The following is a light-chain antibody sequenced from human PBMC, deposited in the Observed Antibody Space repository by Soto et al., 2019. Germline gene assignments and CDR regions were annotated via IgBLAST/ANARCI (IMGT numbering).Light chain of an antibody. J-gene: IGKJ1*01. CDR3: HKYNSAPWT. Sequence: IQMTQSPSSLSTSVGDRVTITCRASQGISNYLAWYQQKPGKVPKLLIYAASTLQSGVPSRFSGSGSGTDFTLTISSLQPEDVAPYYCHKYNSAPWTFVQGTKVEIK. CDR2: AAS. V-gene: IGKV1-27*01. CDR1: QGISNY.